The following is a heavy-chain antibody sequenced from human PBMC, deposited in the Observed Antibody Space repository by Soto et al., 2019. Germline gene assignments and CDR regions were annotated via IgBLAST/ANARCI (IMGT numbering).Heavy chain of an antibody. CDR1: GSSFRNYA. CDR3: ARTTGAYCGGDCYSDPFDY. Sequence: GGSLRLSCAASGSSFRNYAMHWVRQAPWKGLEHVSAISGSGDRTHYANSVEDRFITSRDNSKNTLYLQMASLRAEDMGVYYCARTTGAYCGGDCYSDPFDYWGQGTLVTVSS. CDR2: ISGSGDRT. D-gene: IGHD2-21*01. V-gene: IGHV3-64*01. J-gene: IGHJ4*02.